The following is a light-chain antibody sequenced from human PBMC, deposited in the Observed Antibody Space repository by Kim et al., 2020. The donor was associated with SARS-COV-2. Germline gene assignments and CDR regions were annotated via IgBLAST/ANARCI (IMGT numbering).Light chain of an antibody. CDR2: AAS. V-gene: IGKV1-39*01. CDR1: QSTSRY. J-gene: IGKJ2*01. CDR3: QQSYSTPYT. Sequence: ASVGDRVTITCRASQSTSRYLNWYQQKPGKAPNLLIYAASSLQSGVPSRFSGSGSGTDFTLTISNLQPDDFATYYCQQSYSTPYTFGQGTKLEI.